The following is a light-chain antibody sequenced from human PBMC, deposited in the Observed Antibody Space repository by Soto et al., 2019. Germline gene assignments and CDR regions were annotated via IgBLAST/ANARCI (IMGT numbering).Light chain of an antibody. CDR2: DAS. CDR1: QSVSSY. V-gene: IGKV3-11*01. J-gene: IGKJ5*01. Sequence: EIVLTQSPATLFLSPGERATLSCRASQSVSSYLAWYQQKPGQAPRLLIYDASNRATGIPARFSGSGSGTDFTLTISSLEPEDFAVYSCQQRSNWPPITFVQGTRLEIK. CDR3: QQRSNWPPIT.